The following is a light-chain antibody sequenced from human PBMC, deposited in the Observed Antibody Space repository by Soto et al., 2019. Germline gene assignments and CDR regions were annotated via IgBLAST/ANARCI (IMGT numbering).Light chain of an antibody. CDR3: QQYGSSPRT. J-gene: IGKJ1*01. Sequence: VLTQSPGTLSLFPVESATLSCRATCHVSSSYLAWYQQKPGQAPRLLIYGASSRATGIPDRFSGSGSGTDFTLTISRLEPEDFAVYYCQQYGSSPRTFGQGTKVDVK. CDR2: GAS. V-gene: IGKV3-20*01. CDR1: CHVSSSY.